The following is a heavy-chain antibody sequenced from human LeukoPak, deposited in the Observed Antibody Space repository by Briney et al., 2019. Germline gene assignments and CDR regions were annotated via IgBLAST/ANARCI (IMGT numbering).Heavy chain of an antibody. Sequence: ASVKVSCKASGNTFTAYYIHWVRQDPGQGLEWMGRINPNSGCTDYAQNFRGRVNLTRDTSISTAYLDLTRLRSDDTAVYYCASDQAGSVNSFDPWGQGTLVIVSS. J-gene: IGHJ5*02. V-gene: IGHV1-2*06. CDR1: GNTFTAYY. CDR3: ASDQAGSVNSFDP. CDR2: INPNSGCT.